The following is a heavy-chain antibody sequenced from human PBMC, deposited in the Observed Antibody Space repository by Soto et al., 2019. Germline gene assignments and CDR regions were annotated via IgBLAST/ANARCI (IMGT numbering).Heavy chain of an antibody. D-gene: IGHD3-10*01. CDR3: ARVLSLWFGELFARGDAFDI. CDR1: GGSFSGYY. V-gene: IGHV4-34*01. Sequence: PSETLSPTCAVYGGSFSGYYWGWIRQPPGKGLEWIGEINHSGSTNYNPSLKSRVTISVDTSKNQFSLKLSSVTAADTAVYYCARVLSLWFGELFARGDAFDIWGKGTMVT. CDR2: INHSGST. J-gene: IGHJ3*02.